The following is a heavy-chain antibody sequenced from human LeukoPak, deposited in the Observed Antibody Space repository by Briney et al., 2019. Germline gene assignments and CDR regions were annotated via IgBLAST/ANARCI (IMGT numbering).Heavy chain of an antibody. J-gene: IGHJ4*02. V-gene: IGHV3-48*01. CDR1: GFTFSSYS. CDR2: ISSSSSTI. Sequence: GGFLRLSCAASGFTFSSYSMNWVRQAPGKGLEWVSYISSSSSTIYYADSVKGRFTISRDNAKNSLYLQMNSLRAEGTAVYYCARDADIVLMVYAHFDYWGQGTLVTVSS. D-gene: IGHD2-8*01. CDR3: ARDADIVLMVYAHFDY.